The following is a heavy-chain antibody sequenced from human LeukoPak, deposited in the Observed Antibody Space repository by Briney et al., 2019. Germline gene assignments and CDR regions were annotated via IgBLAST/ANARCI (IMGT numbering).Heavy chain of an antibody. J-gene: IGHJ4*02. CDR1: GFTFSNYF. V-gene: IGHV3-23*01. Sequence: GGSLRLSCEVSGFTFSNYFFNWVRQAPGKGLEWVSGIGGSGGATYYADSVKGRFTISRDNSRNTLYLQINSLRAEDTAVYYCAKVDWRSDCSAGSCPNWGQGTLVTVSS. CDR2: IGGSGGAT. CDR3: AKVDWRSDCSAGSCPN. D-gene: IGHD2-15*01.